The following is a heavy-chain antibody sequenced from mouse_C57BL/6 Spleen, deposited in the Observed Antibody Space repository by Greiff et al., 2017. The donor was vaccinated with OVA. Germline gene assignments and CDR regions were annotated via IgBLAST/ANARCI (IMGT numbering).Heavy chain of an antibody. V-gene: IGHV3-6*01. Sequence: DVQLQESGPGLVKPSQSLSLTCSVTGYSITSGCYWNWIRQFPGNKLEWMGYISYDGSNNYNPSLKNRISITRDTSKNQFFLKLNSVTTEDTATYYCARHYGSSWFAYWGQGTLVTVSA. CDR3: ARHYGSSWFAY. J-gene: IGHJ3*01. D-gene: IGHD1-1*01. CDR2: ISYDGSN. CDR1: GYSITSGCY.